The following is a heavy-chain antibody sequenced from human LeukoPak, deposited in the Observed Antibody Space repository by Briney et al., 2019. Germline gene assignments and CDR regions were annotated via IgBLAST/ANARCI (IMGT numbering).Heavy chain of an antibody. CDR3: ARRGLRPFDY. J-gene: IGHJ4*02. Sequence: PSETLSLTCTVAGGSISSSSYYWGWIRQPPGKGLEWIGSIYYSGSTYYNPSLKSRVTISVDTSKNRFSLKLSSVTAADTAVYYCARRGLRPFDYWGQGTLVTVSS. V-gene: IGHV4-39*01. D-gene: IGHD2-21*01. CDR2: IYYSGST. CDR1: GGSISSSSYY.